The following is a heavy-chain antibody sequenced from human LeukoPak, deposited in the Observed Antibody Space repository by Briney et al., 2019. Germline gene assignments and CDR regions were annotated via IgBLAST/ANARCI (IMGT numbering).Heavy chain of an antibody. CDR2: ISGSGGST. J-gene: IGHJ4*02. Sequence: QAGGSLRLSCAASGFTFSSYAMSGVRQAPGKGLEWVSAISGSGGSTYYADSVKGRFTISRDNSKNTLSLQMNSLRAEDTAVYYCAKEYYVLLVYALGGSFDYWGRGTLVTVSS. CDR3: AKEYYVLLVYALGGSFDY. CDR1: GFTFSSYA. D-gene: IGHD2-8*02. V-gene: IGHV3-23*01.